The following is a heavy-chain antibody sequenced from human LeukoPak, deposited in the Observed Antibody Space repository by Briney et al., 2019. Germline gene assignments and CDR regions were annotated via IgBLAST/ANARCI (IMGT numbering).Heavy chain of an antibody. V-gene: IGHV1-69*13. J-gene: IGHJ4*02. CDR3: ARGVEATYSSSWYGNY. CDR2: IIPIFGTA. Sequence: ASVKVSCKASGGTFSSYAISWVRQAPGQGLEWMGGIIPIFGTANYAQKFQGRVTITADESTSTAYMELSSLRSEDTAVYYCARGVEATYSSSWYGNYWGQGTLVTVSS. D-gene: IGHD6-13*01. CDR1: GGTFSSYA.